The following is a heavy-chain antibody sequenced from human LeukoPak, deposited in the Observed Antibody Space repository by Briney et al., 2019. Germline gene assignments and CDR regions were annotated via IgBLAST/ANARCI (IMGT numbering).Heavy chain of an antibody. J-gene: IGHJ3*02. D-gene: IGHD5-12*01. V-gene: IGHV4-34*01. Sequence: SETLPLTCAVYGGSFSGYYWSWIRQPPGKGLEWIGEINHSGSTNYNPSLKSRVTISVDTSKNQFSLKLSSVTAADTAVYYCARVRGYDLVHYAFDIWGQGTMVTVSS. CDR1: GGSFSGYY. CDR2: INHSGST. CDR3: ARVRGYDLVHYAFDI.